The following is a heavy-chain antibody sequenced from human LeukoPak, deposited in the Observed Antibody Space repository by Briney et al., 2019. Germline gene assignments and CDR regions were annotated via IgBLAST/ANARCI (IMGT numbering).Heavy chain of an antibody. Sequence: ASVKVSCKASGYTFTGYYMHRVRQAPGQGREWMGWINPNSGGTNYAKKFQGRVTMTRDTSISTAYMELSRLRSDDTAVSYCARDPGMDSSSDYWGQGTLVTVSS. J-gene: IGHJ4*02. V-gene: IGHV1-2*02. CDR3: ARDPGMDSSSDY. D-gene: IGHD6-6*01. CDR1: GYTFTGYY. CDR2: INPNSGGT.